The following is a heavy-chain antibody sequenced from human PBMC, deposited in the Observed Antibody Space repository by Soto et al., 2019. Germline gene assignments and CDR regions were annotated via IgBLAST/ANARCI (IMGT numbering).Heavy chain of an antibody. CDR3: GRGVGVAAASNLYYFDY. Sequence: ASVKVSCKASGYTFTGYYIHWVRQVPGQGLEWMGFINPNSGGTNYAHKFQGRVTMARDMSVSAAHMELRSLRSDDTAIYFCGRGVGVAAASNLYYFDYWGQGTLVTVSS. CDR2: INPNSGGT. V-gene: IGHV1-2*07. J-gene: IGHJ4*02. D-gene: IGHD6-19*01. CDR1: GYTFTGYY.